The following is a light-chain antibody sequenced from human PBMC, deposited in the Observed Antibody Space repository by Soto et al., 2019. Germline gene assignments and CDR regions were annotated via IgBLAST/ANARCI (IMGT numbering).Light chain of an antibody. Sequence: DIVITQSPATLSVSPGERATLSCRASQSISRNLAWYQQKPGQAPRLLIYGASTRATGIPARFSGSGSATEFTLTISSLQSEDFEVYYCQQYYAWPLTFGGGTKVDIK. CDR3: QQYYAWPLT. CDR1: QSISRN. J-gene: IGKJ4*01. V-gene: IGKV3-15*01. CDR2: GAS.